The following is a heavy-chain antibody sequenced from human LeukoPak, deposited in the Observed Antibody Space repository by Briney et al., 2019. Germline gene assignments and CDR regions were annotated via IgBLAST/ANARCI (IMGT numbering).Heavy chain of an antibody. V-gene: IGHV4-30-4*01. CDR1: GGSISSGDCY. Sequence: SQTLSLTCTVSGGSISSGDCYWSWIRQPPGKGLEWIGYIYTSGSTNYNPSLKSRVTISVDTSKNQFSLKLSSVTAADTAVYYCARHKPRLRGYSGYDWGFDAFDIWGQGTMVTVSS. D-gene: IGHD5-12*01. CDR3: ARHKPRLRGYSGYDWGFDAFDI. CDR2: IYTSGST. J-gene: IGHJ3*02.